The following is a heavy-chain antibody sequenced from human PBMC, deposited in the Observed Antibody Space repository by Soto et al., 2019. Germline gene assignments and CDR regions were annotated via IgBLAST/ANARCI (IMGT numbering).Heavy chain of an antibody. Sequence: QVQLVQSGAEVKKPGSSVRVSCKASGGTLSNYGISWVRQAPGQGLEWMGGIIPVFGTANYAQKFQGRVNVTADESKSTVYMDVTSLRSEDTAVYYCARGDATKIVVTTYYAMDVWGQGTTVSVSS. V-gene: IGHV1-69*12. CDR2: IIPVFGTA. J-gene: IGHJ6*02. D-gene: IGHD4-17*01. CDR3: ARGDATKIVVTTYYAMDV. CDR1: GGTLSNYG.